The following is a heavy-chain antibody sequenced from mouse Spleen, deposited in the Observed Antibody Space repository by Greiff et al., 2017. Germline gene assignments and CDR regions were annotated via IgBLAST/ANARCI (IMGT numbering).Heavy chain of an antibody. CDR3: ATLGRWYFDV. D-gene: IGHD4-1*01. Sequence: VKLEESGPGLVQPSQSLSITCTVSGFSLTSYGVHWVRQSPGKGLEWLGVIWSGGSTDYNAAFISRLSISKDNSKSQVFFKMNSLQANDTAIYYCATLGRWYFDVWGAGTTVTVSS. V-gene: IGHV2-2*02. CDR1: GFSLTSYG. CDR2: IWSGGST. J-gene: IGHJ1*01.